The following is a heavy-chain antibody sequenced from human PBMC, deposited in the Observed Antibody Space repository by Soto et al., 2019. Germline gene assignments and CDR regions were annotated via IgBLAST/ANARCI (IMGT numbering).Heavy chain of an antibody. CDR2: ISGSGGSA. D-gene: IGHD1-1*01. CDR1: GFTFSSYA. J-gene: IGHJ4*02. Sequence: EVQLLESGGGSVQPGGSLRLSCAASGFTFSSYAMHWVRRPPGKGLEWVSSISGSGGSAYYADSVKGRYTTSRDSLVNTIYLQTNSQRAEATAVYYCAKGRGQNWNIDYWGQGTLVTVSP. V-gene: IGHV3-23*01. CDR3: AKGRGQNWNIDY.